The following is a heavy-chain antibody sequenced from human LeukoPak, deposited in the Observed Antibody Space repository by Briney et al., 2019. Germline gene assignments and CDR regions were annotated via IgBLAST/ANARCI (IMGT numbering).Heavy chain of an antibody. CDR3: ARDRTYCSGGRCYDLFDI. CDR2: TYYRSKWYN. D-gene: IGHD2-15*01. CDR1: GDSVSSNSAA. J-gene: IGHJ3*02. V-gene: IGHV6-1*01. Sequence: SQTLSFTCAISGDSVSSNSAAWNWIRQSPSRGLEWLGRTYYRSKWYNDYAVSVKSRITINPDTSKNQFSLQLNSVTPEDTAVYYCARDRTYCSGGRCYDLFDIWGQGTMVTVSS.